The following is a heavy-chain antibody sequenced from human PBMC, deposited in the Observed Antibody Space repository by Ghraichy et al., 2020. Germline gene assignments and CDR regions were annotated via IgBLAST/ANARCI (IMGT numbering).Heavy chain of an antibody. CDR1: GFAFSTYS. D-gene: IGHD3-22*01. V-gene: IGHV3-30*18. CDR3: AKDFGVRDYYDISGYFRGDCYYYYALDV. CDR2: TSYNGRNK. J-gene: IGHJ6*02. Sequence: GGSLRLSCAASGFAFSTYSMHWVRQAPGKGLEWVALTSYNGRNKYYADSVKGRFTISRDNSKNTLFLQMNSLRPDDTALYYCAKDFGVRDYYDISGYFRGDCYYYYALDVWGHGTTVTVSS.